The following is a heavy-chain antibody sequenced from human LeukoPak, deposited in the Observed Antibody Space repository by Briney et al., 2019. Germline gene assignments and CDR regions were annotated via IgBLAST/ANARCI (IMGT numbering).Heavy chain of an antibody. D-gene: IGHD4-17*01. CDR1: GFTFSTYG. V-gene: IGHV3-30*02. CDR2: IRYDGTNK. Sequence: PGGSLRLSCAASGFTFSTYGIHWVRQAPGKGLEGVAFIRYDGTNKWYADSVKGRFTISRDNSKNMLYLQMNSLRAEDTAVYHCAKDRDYGDYPYAYYYYMDVWGKGTTVTVSS. CDR3: AKDRDYGDYPYAYYYYMDV. J-gene: IGHJ6*03.